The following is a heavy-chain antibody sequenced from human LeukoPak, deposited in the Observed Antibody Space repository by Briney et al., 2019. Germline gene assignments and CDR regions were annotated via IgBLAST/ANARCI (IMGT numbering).Heavy chain of an antibody. D-gene: IGHD2-15*01. CDR2: IYGGDRT. J-gene: IGHJ4*02. Sequence: GGSLRLSCATSGFIVSNNYMSWVRQPPGKGLEWVSAIYGGDRTEYADSVKGRFTISRDNSKNTLYLQMNRLRTEDTAVYYCATLYGGQRADGYWGQGTLVTVSS. CDR1: GFIVSNNY. CDR3: ATLYGGQRADGY. V-gene: IGHV3-53*01.